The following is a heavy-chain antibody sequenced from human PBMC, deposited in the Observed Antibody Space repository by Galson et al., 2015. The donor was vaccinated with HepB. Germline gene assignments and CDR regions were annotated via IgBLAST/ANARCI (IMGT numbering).Heavy chain of an antibody. CDR3: ARGVRDFDL. V-gene: IGHV3-11*06. J-gene: IGHJ2*01. CDR2: ISSSSSYT. CDR1: GFTFSDYY. Sequence: SLRLSCAASGFTFSDYYMSWIRQAPGKGLEWVSYISSSSSYTNYADSVEGRFTISRDNAKNSLYLQMNSLRAEDTAVYYCARGVRDFDLWGRGTLVTVSS.